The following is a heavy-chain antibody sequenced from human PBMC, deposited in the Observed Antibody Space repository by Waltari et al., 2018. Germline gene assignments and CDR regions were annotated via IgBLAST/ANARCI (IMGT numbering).Heavy chain of an antibody. CDR2: SSGSGGNT. Sequence: EVQLVESGGGWVQPGGYLRLACAASGFTFRSYGMRWVRQASAKGLAWVSGSSGSGGNTYYADSVEGRFTISRDNSKNTLYLQMNSLGADDTAVYCCAKEKSVVRLTWFDPWGQGTLVTVSS. D-gene: IGHD2-8*01. CDR3: AKEKSVVRLTWFDP. J-gene: IGHJ5*02. CDR1: GFTFRSYG. V-gene: IGHV3-23*04.